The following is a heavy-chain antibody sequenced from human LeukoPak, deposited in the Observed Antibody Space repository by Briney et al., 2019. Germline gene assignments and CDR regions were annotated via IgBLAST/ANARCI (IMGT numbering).Heavy chain of an antibody. J-gene: IGHJ6*03. CDR1: GGSISSHY. Sequence: PSETLSLTCTVSGGSISSHYGSWIRQPPGKGLEWIGYIYYSGSTNYNPSLKSRVTISVDTSKNQFSLKLSPVTAADTAVYYCARDPPRGVRAYYYYMDVWGKGTTVTVSS. CDR3: ARDPPRGVRAYYYYMDV. CDR2: IYYSGST. V-gene: IGHV4-59*11. D-gene: IGHD2-8*01.